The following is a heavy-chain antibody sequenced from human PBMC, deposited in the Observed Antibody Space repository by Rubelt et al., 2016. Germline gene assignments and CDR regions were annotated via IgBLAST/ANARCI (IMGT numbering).Heavy chain of an antibody. D-gene: IGHD3-22*01. V-gene: IGHV4-59*01. J-gene: IGHJ4*02. CDR3: ARVLGGHYYDSSGYAVLDY. CDR2: IYYSGST. Sequence: QVQLQESGPGLVKPSETLSLTCTVSGGSISSYYWSWIRQPPGKGLEWIGYIYYSGSTNYNPSLKSLVIISVDTSKNQFSLKLSSVTAADTAVYYCARVLGGHYYDSSGYAVLDYWGQGTLVTVSS. CDR1: GGSISSYY.